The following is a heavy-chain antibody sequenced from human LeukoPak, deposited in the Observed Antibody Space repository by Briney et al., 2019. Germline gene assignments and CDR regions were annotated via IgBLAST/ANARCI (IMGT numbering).Heavy chain of an antibody. CDR3: ARGRELLRDAFDI. D-gene: IGHD1-26*01. Sequence: GGSLRLSCAASGFIFSSYSMNWVRQAPGKGLEWVSSIMSSSSQIYYADSVRGRFTISRDNAKNSLYLQMNSLRAEDTAVYYCARGRELLRDAFDIWGQGTMVTVSS. J-gene: IGHJ3*02. CDR1: GFIFSSYS. CDR2: IMSSSSQI. V-gene: IGHV3-21*01.